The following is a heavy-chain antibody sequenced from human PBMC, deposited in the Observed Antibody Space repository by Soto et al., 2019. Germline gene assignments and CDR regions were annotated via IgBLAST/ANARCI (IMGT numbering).Heavy chain of an antibody. V-gene: IGHV4-34*01. D-gene: IGHD3-10*01. CDR3: ARGPSGYFYGMDV. J-gene: IGHJ6*02. CDR2: INHSGST. Sequence: QVQLQQWGAGLLKPSETLSLTCAVYGGSFSDYYWSWVRQPPGKGLEWIGEINHSGSTHYNPSLKSRVTISVDPSKNQFSLKLYSVTAADTAVYYCARGPSGYFYGMDVWGQGTTVTVSS. CDR1: GGSFSDYY.